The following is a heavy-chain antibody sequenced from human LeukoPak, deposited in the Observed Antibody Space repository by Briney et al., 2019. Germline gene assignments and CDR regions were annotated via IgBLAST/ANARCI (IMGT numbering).Heavy chain of an antibody. D-gene: IGHD3-16*01. Sequence: SETLSLTCAVYGGSFSGYYWSWIRQTPGKGLEWIGEINHSGSTNYNPSLKSRVTISVDTSKNQFSLKLSSVTAADTAVYYCARRPRTSYYYYYYMDVWGKGTTVTVSS. CDR2: INHSGST. CDR1: GGSFSGYY. J-gene: IGHJ6*03. CDR3: ARRPRTSYYYYYYMDV. V-gene: IGHV4-34*01.